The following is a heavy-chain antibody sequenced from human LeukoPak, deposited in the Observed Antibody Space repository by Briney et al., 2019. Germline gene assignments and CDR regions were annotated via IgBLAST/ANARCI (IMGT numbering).Heavy chain of an antibody. Sequence: PGGSLRLSCAASGFTFSSYAMSWVRQAPGKGLEWVSAISGSGGTTYYADSVKGRFTISRDNSKNTLYLQMNSLSAEDTAVYYCVEELCYYYDSSGSHSPFDYWGQGTLVTVSS. D-gene: IGHD3-22*01. CDR1: GFTFSSYA. CDR3: VEELCYYYDSSGSHSPFDY. V-gene: IGHV3-23*01. J-gene: IGHJ4*02. CDR2: ISGSGGTT.